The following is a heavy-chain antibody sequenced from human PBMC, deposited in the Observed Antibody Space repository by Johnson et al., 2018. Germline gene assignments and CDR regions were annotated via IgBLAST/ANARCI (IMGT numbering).Heavy chain of an antibody. CDR2: ISYYGSNK. J-gene: IGHJ1*01. Sequence: QVRLLESGGGVVQPGRSLRLSCAASGFTFSSYGMHWVRQAPGKGLVWVAVISYYGSNKDYADSVKGRFTISRENSKNTLYLQKNSLRAEDKAGYYCAKDPGSSSWYWAEYFQHWGQGTLVTLSS. D-gene: IGHD6-13*01. CDR3: AKDPGSSSWYWAEYFQH. V-gene: IGHV3-30*18. CDR1: GFTFSSYG.